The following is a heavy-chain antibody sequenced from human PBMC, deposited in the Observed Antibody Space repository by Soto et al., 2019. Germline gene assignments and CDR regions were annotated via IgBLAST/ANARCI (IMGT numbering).Heavy chain of an antibody. CDR1: GYTFTSYY. Sequence: QVQLVQSGAEVKKPGASVKVSCKASGYTFTSYYMHWVRQAPGQGLEWMGIINPSGGSTSYAQKFQGRVTMTRDTSTSTVYMEVSSLRSEDTAVYYCARDRWFGELPTAGWFDPWGQGTLVTVSS. CDR2: INPSGGST. V-gene: IGHV1-46*03. J-gene: IGHJ5*02. D-gene: IGHD3-10*01. CDR3: ARDRWFGELPTAGWFDP.